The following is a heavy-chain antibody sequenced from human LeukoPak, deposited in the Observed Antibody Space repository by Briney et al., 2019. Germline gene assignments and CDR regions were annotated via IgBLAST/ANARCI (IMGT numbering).Heavy chain of an antibody. Sequence: SETLSLTCTVSGGSISSYYWSWLRQPPGKGLEWNGYIYYSGSTNYNPSLKSRVTISVDTSKNQFSLKLSSVTAADTAVYYCARQGPYGDYVGWFDPWGQGTLVTVS. CDR1: GGSISSYY. CDR3: ARQGPYGDYVGWFDP. V-gene: IGHV4-59*08. J-gene: IGHJ5*02. CDR2: IYYSGST. D-gene: IGHD4-17*01.